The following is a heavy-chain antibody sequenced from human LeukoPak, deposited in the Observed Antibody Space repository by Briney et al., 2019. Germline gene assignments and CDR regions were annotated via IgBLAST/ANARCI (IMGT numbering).Heavy chain of an antibody. D-gene: IGHD6-19*01. V-gene: IGHV3-53*01. CDR1: GFTVSSNY. CDR2: IYSGGST. Sequence: GGSLRLSCAASGFTVSSNYMSWVRQAPGKGLEWVSVIYSGGSTYYADSVKGRFTISRDNSKNTLYLQMYSLRAEDTAVYYCARGSRSSGWFDYWGQGTLVTVSS. CDR3: ARGSRSSGWFDY. J-gene: IGHJ4*02.